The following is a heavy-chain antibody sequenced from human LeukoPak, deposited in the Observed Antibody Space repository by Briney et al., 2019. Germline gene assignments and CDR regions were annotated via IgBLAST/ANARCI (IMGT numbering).Heavy chain of an antibody. CDR1: GGSISSYY. CDR3: ATYFYGEYGSYYFDY. Sequence: SETLSLTCTGSGGSISSYYWSWIRQPPGKGLEWFGYIYYSGGTNYNPSLKSRVTISADTSKNQFSLKLRSVTAADTAVYYCATYFYGEYGSYYFDYWGQGTLVTVSS. CDR2: IYYSGGT. V-gene: IGHV4-59*12. J-gene: IGHJ4*02. D-gene: IGHD4-17*01.